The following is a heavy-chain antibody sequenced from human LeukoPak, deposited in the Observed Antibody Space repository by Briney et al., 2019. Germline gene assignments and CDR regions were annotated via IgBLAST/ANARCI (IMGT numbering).Heavy chain of an antibody. CDR3: ARLEYCSGGSCGGWFDP. CDR2: INHSGST. J-gene: IGHJ5*02. CDR1: GGSFSGYY. Sequence: PSETLSLTCAVYGGSFSGYYWSWIRQPPGKGLEWIGEINHSGSTNCNPSLKSRVTISVDTSKNQFSLKLSSVTAADTAVYYCARLEYCSGGSCGGWFDPWGQGTLVTVSS. D-gene: IGHD2-15*01. V-gene: IGHV4-34*01.